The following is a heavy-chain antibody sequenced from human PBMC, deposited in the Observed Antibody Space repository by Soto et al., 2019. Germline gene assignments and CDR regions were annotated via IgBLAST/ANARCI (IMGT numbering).Heavy chain of an antibody. Sequence: QVQLQESGPGLVKPSETLSLTCTVSGGSVSSVSYYWSWIRQPPGKGLEWIGYIYYSGSTNYNPCLKSRVTISVDTSKNQFSLRLSSVTAADTAVYYCAIDVSTVTPPSGYYGMDVWGQGTTVTVSS. CDR3: AIDVSTVTPPSGYYGMDV. CDR2: IYYSGST. D-gene: IGHD4-17*01. J-gene: IGHJ6*01. V-gene: IGHV4-61*01. CDR1: GGSVSSVSYY.